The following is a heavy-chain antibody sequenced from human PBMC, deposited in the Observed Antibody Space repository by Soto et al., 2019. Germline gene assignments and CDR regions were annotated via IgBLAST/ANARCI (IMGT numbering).Heavy chain of an antibody. Sequence: ASVKVSCKASGYTFTSYYMHWVRQTPGQGLEWMGIINPSGGSTSYAQKFQGRVTMTRDTSTSTVYMELSSLRSEDTAVYYCARDEGDPDAFDIWGQGTMVTVAS. CDR2: INPSGGST. CDR1: GYTFTSYY. D-gene: IGHD2-21*02. V-gene: IGHV1-46*01. J-gene: IGHJ3*02. CDR3: ARDEGDPDAFDI.